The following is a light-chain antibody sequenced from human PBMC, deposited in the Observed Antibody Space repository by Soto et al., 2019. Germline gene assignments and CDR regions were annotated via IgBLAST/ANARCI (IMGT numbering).Light chain of an antibody. CDR2: LNSDGSH. Sequence: QSVLTQSPSASASLGASVKLTCTLSSGYSSYAIAWHQQQPEKGPRYLMKLNSDGSHSKGDGIPDRFSGSSSGAERYLTTSSLQSEDEADYYCQTWGTGIAVFGGGTQLTVL. CDR1: SGYSSYA. V-gene: IGLV4-69*01. CDR3: QTWGTGIAV. J-gene: IGLJ7*01.